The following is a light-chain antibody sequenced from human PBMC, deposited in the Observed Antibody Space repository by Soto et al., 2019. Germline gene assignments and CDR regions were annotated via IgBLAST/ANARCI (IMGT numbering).Light chain of an antibody. CDR3: QQFSSYPLT. V-gene: IGKV3-11*01. CDR1: QSVSRY. Sequence: EIVLTQSPATLSLSPGERATLSCRASQSVSRYLAWYQQKPGQAPRLLIYDASNRATGIPDRFIGSGSGTYFTLTISRLEPEDFAVYYCQQFSSYPLTFGGGTKVDI. CDR2: DAS. J-gene: IGKJ4*01.